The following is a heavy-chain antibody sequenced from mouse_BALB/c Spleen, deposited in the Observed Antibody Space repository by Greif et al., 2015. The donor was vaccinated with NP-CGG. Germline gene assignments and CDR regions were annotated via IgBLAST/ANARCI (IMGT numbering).Heavy chain of an antibody. CDR2: IAPGSGST. CDR3: ARGYGSYWYFDV. V-gene: IGHV1S41*01. Sequence: DLVKPGASVKLSCKASGYTFTSYWINWIKQRPGQGLEWIGRIAPGSGSTYYNEMFTGKATLTVDTSPSTAYIQLSSLSSEDSAVYFCARGYGSYWYFDVWGAGTTVTVSS. D-gene: IGHD2-14*01. J-gene: IGHJ1*01. CDR1: GYTFTSYW.